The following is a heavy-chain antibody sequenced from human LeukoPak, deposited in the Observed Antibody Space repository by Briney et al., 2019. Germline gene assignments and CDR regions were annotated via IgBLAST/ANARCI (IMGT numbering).Heavy chain of an antibody. CDR1: GFTFDDYA. Sequence: GGSLRLSCAASGFTFDDYAMHWVRQAPGKGLEWVSGISWNSGSIGYADSVKGRFTISRDNAKNSLYLQMNSLRAEDTALYYCARDYGSGSHHFDYWGQGTLVTVSS. V-gene: IGHV3-9*01. CDR2: ISWNSGSI. D-gene: IGHD3-10*01. CDR3: ARDYGSGSHHFDY. J-gene: IGHJ4*02.